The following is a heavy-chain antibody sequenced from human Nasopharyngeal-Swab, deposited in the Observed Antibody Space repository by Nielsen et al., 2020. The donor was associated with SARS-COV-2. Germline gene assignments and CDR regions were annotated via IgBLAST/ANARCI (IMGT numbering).Heavy chain of an antibody. CDR1: GFTFDDYA. CDR2: ISWNSGSI. D-gene: IGHD2-15*01. CDR3: PKAEHCSGGSCYPLGYYGMDV. J-gene: IGHJ6*02. V-gene: IGHV3-9*01. Sequence: GGSLRLSCAASGFTFDDYAMHWVRQAPGKGLEWVSGISWNSGSIGYADSVKGRFTISRDNAKNSLYLQMNSLRAEDTALYYCPKAEHCSGGSCYPLGYYGMDVWGQGTTVTVSS.